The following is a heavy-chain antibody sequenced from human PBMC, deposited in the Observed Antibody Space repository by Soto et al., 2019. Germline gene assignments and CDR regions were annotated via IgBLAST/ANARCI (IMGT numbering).Heavy chain of an antibody. J-gene: IGHJ4*02. CDR3: ASRSQEDFVY. CDR1: GDSISSCFY. CDR2: FYTRGHT. Sequence: QLQESGPGLVKPWETLSLTCSVSGDSISSCFYWAWIRQSPGRGLEWIGSFYTRGHTYYNAALNGRATASIDTSTNHFSLELNTVTAADTAVYYWASRSQEDFVYWGRGILVTVAS. V-gene: IGHV4-38-2*02.